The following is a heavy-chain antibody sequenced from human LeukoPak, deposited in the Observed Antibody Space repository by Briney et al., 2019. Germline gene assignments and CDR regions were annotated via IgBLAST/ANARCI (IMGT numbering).Heavy chain of an antibody. V-gene: IGHV4-59*08. CDR3: ARLYCSSTSCQLDY. D-gene: IGHD2-2*01. J-gene: IGHJ4*02. CDR1: GGSISSYY. Sequence: SETLSLTCTVSGGSISSYYWSCIRQPPGKGLEWIGYIYYSGSTNYNPSLKSRVTISVDTSKNQFSLKLSSVTAADTAVYYCARLYCSSTSCQLDYWGQGTLVTVSS. CDR2: IYYSGST.